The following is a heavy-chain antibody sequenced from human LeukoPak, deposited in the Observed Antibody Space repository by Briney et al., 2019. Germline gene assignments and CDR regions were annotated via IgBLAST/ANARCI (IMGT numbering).Heavy chain of an antibody. J-gene: IGHJ4*02. CDR3: ARHRSSGSLPIHYDY. V-gene: IGHV4-39*01. CDR1: GGSISSSSYY. D-gene: IGHD3-10*01. CDR2: IYYSGST. Sequence: SETQSLTCTVSGGSISSSSYYWGWIRQPPGKGLEWIGSIYYSGSTYYNPSLKSRVTISVDTSKNQFSLKLSSATAADTAVYYCARHRSSGSLPIHYDYWGQGTLVTVSS.